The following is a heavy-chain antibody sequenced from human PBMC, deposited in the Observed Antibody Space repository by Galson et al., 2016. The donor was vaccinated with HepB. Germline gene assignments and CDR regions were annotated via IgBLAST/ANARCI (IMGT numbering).Heavy chain of an antibody. CDR3: ARDSGRREDV. Sequence: SLRLSCAASGFTISSHWMTWVRQAPGKGLEWVAYIKDDGSQKYYVDSVKGRFTISRDSAKNSLYLQMNTLRAEDTALYYCARDSGRREDVWGQGTTVTVSS. CDR1: GFTISSHW. J-gene: IGHJ6*02. V-gene: IGHV3-7*04. CDR2: IKDDGSQK.